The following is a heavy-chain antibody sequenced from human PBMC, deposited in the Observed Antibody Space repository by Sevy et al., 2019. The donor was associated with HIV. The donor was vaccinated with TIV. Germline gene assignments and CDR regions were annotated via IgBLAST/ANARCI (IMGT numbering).Heavy chain of an antibody. Sequence: GGSLRLSCAASVFTFSSYNMNWVRQAPGKGLEWVSSISSSSTNIYYADSVKGRFTISRDNAKKSLYLQMNSLRAEDTAVYYCARERGYSYGYEDYWGQGTLVTVSS. CDR1: VFTFSSYN. J-gene: IGHJ4*02. CDR2: ISSSSTNI. CDR3: ARERGYSYGYEDY. D-gene: IGHD5-18*01. V-gene: IGHV3-21*01.